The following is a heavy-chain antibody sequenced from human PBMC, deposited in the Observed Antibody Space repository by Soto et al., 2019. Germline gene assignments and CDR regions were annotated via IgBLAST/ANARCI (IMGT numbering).Heavy chain of an antibody. D-gene: IGHD6-13*01. CDR2: LSDSGVSI. V-gene: IGHV3-23*01. Sequence: EVQLLESGGGLVQPGGSLRLSCTASGFTFSSHAMTWVRQAPGKGLEWVSGLSDSGVSIYYADSMKGRLTISRDNSKNTLYLQMHTLRAEDTAVYYCAKVSSSWYAGFFDLWGQGTLVTVSS. J-gene: IGHJ4*02. CDR3: AKVSSSWYAGFFDL. CDR1: GFTFSSHA.